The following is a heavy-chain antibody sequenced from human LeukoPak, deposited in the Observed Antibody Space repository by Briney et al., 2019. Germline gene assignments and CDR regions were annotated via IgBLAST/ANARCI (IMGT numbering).Heavy chain of an antibody. CDR2: ISYDGSNK. J-gene: IGHJ6*02. CDR1: GFTFSSYG. CDR3: AKGKDCSSTSCYSHTTYYYYGMDV. D-gene: IGHD2-2*01. Sequence: GGSLRLSCTASGFTFSSYGMHWVRQAPGKGLEWVAVISYDGSNKYYADSVKGRFTISRDNSKNTLYLQMNSLRAEDTAVYYCAKGKDCSSTSCYSHTTYYYYGMDVWGQGTTVTVSS. V-gene: IGHV3-30*18.